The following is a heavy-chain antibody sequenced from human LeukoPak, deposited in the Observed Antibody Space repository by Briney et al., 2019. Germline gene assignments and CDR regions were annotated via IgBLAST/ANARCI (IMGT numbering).Heavy chain of an antibody. CDR3: ARGSVWQPFDY. CDR2: INHSGST. Sequence: GSLRLSCAASGFTFSSYWMSWIRQPPGKGLEWIGEINHSGSTNYNPSLKSRVTISVDTSKNQFSLKLSSVTAADTAVYYCARGSVWQPFDYWGQGTLVTVSS. CDR1: GFTFSSYW. V-gene: IGHV4-34*01. J-gene: IGHJ4*02. D-gene: IGHD6-6*01.